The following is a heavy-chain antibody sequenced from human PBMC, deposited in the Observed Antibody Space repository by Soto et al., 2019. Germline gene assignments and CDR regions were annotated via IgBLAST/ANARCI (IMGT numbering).Heavy chain of an antibody. CDR2: IIPIFGTA. D-gene: IGHD5-12*01. Sequence: QVQLVQSGAEVKKPGSSVKVSCKASRGTFSRNAISWVRRAPGQGLEWMGGIIPIFGTANHAQKFQGRVDITADESTSTVYMELSSLRSEDTAVYYCARGYSGYDGRFDYWGQGTLVTVSS. CDR1: RGTFSRNA. CDR3: ARGYSGYDGRFDY. J-gene: IGHJ4*02. V-gene: IGHV1-69*01.